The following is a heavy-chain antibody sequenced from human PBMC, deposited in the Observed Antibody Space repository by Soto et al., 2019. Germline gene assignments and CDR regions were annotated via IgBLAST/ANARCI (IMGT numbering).Heavy chain of an antibody. CDR3: ARVPGR. V-gene: IGHV4-30-2*01. Sequence: PSQALSHTCSVSYGSISSGGYAWSWIRQPPGKGLEWIGYIYHSGSTYYNPSLKSRVTISVDRSKNQFSLKLSSVTAADTAVYYCARVPGRWGQGTLVTVSS. D-gene: IGHD7-27*01. CDR1: YGSISSGGYA. CDR2: IYHSGST. J-gene: IGHJ4*02.